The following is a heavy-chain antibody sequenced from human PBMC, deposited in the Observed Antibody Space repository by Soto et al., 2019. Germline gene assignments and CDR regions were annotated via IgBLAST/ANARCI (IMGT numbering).Heavy chain of an antibody. Sequence: EASVKVSCKASGYTFTSYAMHWVRQAPGQRLEWMGWINAGNGNTKYSQTFQGRVTISRDTSASTAYMGLSSLRSEDTAVYYCARGLPPDIAFLDYWGQGTLVTSPQ. V-gene: IGHV1-3*01. J-gene: IGHJ4*02. CDR2: INAGNGNT. D-gene: IGHD3-3*02. CDR3: ARGLPPDIAFLDY. CDR1: GYTFTSYA.